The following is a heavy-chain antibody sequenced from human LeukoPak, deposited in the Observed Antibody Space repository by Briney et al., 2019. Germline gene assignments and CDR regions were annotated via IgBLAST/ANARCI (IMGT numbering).Heavy chain of an antibody. J-gene: IGHJ6*03. CDR2: ISAYNGNT. Sequence: ASVKVSCKASGYTFTGYYMHWVRQAPGQGLEWMGWISAYNGNTNYAQKLQGRVTMTTDTSTSTAYMELRSLRSDDTAVYYCATVLSKKRPDKYYYDSSGYKNYYYYYYMDVWGKGTTVTVSS. CDR3: ATVLSKKRPDKYYYDSSGYKNYYYYYYMDV. V-gene: IGHV1-18*04. CDR1: GYTFTGYY. D-gene: IGHD3-22*01.